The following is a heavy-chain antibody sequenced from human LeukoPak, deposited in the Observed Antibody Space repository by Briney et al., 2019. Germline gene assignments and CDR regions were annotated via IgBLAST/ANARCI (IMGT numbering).Heavy chain of an antibody. Sequence: PGRSLRLSCAASGFTFDDYAMHWVRQAPGKGLEWVSGISWNSGSIGYADSVKGRFTISRDNAKNSLYLQMNSLRAEDTALYYCARDGDYDISVWGQGTTVTVSS. J-gene: IGHJ6*02. V-gene: IGHV3-9*01. CDR3: ARDGDYDISV. D-gene: IGHD3-9*01. CDR2: ISWNSGSI. CDR1: GFTFDDYA.